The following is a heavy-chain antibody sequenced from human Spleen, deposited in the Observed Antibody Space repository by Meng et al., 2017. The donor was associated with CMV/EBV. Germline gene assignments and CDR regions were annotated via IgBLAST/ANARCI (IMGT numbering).Heavy chain of an antibody. J-gene: IGHJ4*02. Sequence: SVKVSCKASGGTFSTYNINWVRQAPGQGLEWMGGISPVLNKAIYAQKFQGRATIMADQSTNTVYMEVSSLGSEDTAVYYCARSVGSSNFLKYWGQGTLVTVSS. CDR2: ISPVLNKA. D-gene: IGHD2-2*01. CDR1: GGTFSTYN. CDR3: ARSVGSSNFLKY. V-gene: IGHV1-69*10.